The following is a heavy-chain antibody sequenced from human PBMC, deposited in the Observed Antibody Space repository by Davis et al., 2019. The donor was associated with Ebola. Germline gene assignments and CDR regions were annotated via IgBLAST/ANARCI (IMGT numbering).Heavy chain of an antibody. CDR1: GFTFSSYA. Sequence: PGGSLRLSCAASGFTFSSYAMHWVRQAPGKGLEWVAVISYDGSNKYYADSVKGRFTISRDNSKNTLYLQMNSLRAEDTAVYYCARDGLFWSGWVNWFDPWGQGTLVTVSS. J-gene: IGHJ5*02. D-gene: IGHD3-3*01. CDR2: ISYDGSNK. CDR3: ARDGLFWSGWVNWFDP. V-gene: IGHV3-30-3*01.